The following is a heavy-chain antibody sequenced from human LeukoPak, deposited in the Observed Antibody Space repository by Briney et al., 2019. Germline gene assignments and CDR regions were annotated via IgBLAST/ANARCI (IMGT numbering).Heavy chain of an antibody. J-gene: IGHJ4*02. CDR1: GFIFSNNG. D-gene: IGHD3-10*01. CDR2: VRGSAGNA. Sequence: PGGSLRLSCAASGFIFSNNGMSWVRQAPGRGLEWVSSVRGSAGNAYYADSVKGRFTISRDNAKNSLYLQMNSLRAEDTAVYYCASSFYYGSGSYYSPQEYYFDYWGQGTLVTVSS. V-gene: IGHV3-23*01. CDR3: ASSFYYGSGSYYSPQEYYFDY.